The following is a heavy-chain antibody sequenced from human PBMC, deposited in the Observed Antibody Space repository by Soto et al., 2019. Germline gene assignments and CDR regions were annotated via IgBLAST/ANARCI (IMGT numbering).Heavy chain of an antibody. CDR2: MSYDETKK. J-gene: IGHJ4*02. V-gene: IGHV3-30*18. Sequence: QVQLVESGGGVVQPGGSLRLSCATSGFSLSSYAMHWVRQAPGKGLEWVALMSYDETKKYYADSVKGRFTISRDTSKNTLFLQMNKLRVEDTAVYYCSKDRRDGECMHILVVDFWGQGALGTFAS. D-gene: IGHD2-8*01. CDR1: GFSLSSYA. CDR3: SKDRRDGECMHILVVDF.